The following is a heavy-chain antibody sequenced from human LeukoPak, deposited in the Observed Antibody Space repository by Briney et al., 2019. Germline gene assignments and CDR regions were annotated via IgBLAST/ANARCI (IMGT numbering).Heavy chain of an antibody. CDR2: IYISEST. CDR1: GGSMSRYY. J-gene: IGHJ4*02. V-gene: IGHV4-4*07. D-gene: IGHD4-17*01. Sequence: PSETLSLTCTVSGGSMSRYYWSWIRQPAGKGLEWIGRIYISESTNYNPSLKSRVTMSVDTSKNQFSLKMSSVTAADTAVYYCARGRDYGDYADYWGQGTLVTVSS. CDR3: ARGRDYGDYADY.